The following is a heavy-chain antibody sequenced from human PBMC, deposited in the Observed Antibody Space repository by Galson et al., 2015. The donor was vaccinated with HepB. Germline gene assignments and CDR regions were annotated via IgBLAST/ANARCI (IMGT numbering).Heavy chain of an antibody. CDR2: ISSSSSYT. CDR3: ARVGLVPAAMAFDI. J-gene: IGHJ3*02. V-gene: IGHV3-11*06. CDR1: GLTFSDYY. Sequence: SLRLSCAASGLTFSDYYMSWIRQAPGKGLEWVSYISSSSSYTNYADSVKGRFTISRDNAKNSLYLQMNSLRAEDTAVYYCARVGLVPAAMAFDIWGQGTMVTVSS. D-gene: IGHD2-2*01.